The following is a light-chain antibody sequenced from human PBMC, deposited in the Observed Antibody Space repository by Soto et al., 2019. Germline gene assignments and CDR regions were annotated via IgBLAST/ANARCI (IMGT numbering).Light chain of an antibody. CDR2: AAS. V-gene: IGKV1-12*01. Sequence: DLQMTQSPSSVSASVGDRVTITCRASQGISSRLAWYQQKPGKAPDLLTYAASSLQSGVPSRFSGSGSETDFTLTIGSLQPEDFATYYCQQSNSFPLTFGGGTKVEIK. J-gene: IGKJ4*01. CDR3: QQSNSFPLT. CDR1: QGISSR.